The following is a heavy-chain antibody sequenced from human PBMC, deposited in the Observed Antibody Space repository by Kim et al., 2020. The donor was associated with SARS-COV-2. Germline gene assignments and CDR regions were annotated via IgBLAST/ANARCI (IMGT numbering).Heavy chain of an antibody. Sequence: GGSLRLSCAASGFTFSSYSMNWVRQAPGKGLEWVSSISSSSSYIYYADSVKGRFTISRDNAKNSLYLQMNSLRAEDTAVYYCARGVGSGKTGNWFDPWGQGTLVTVSS. D-gene: IGHD3-10*01. J-gene: IGHJ5*02. CDR2: ISSSSSYI. CDR1: GFTFSSYS. V-gene: IGHV3-21*01. CDR3: ARGVGSGKTGNWFDP.